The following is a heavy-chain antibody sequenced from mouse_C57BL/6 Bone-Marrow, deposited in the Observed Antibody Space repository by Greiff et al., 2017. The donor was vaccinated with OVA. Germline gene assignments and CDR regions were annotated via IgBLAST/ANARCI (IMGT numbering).Heavy chain of an antibody. Sequence: VQLQQSGAELARPGASVKLSCKASGYTFTSYGISWVKQRTGQGLEWIGEIYPRSGNTYYNEKFKGKATLTADKSSSTAYMELRSLTSEDSAVYFCARDGNYYSWFAYWGQGTLVTVSA. V-gene: IGHV1-81*01. D-gene: IGHD2-1*01. J-gene: IGHJ3*01. CDR1: GYTFTSYG. CDR3: ARDGNYYSWFAY. CDR2: IYPRSGNT.